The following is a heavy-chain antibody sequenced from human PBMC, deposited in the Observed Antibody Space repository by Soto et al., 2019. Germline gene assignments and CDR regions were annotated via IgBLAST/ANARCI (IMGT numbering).Heavy chain of an antibody. CDR1: GFTFSSHG. Sequence: QVQLVESGGGVVQPGRSLRVSCAASGFTFSSHGMHWVRQAPGKGLEWVAVISFDGSNKYYADSVKGRFTISRDNSKNTVYLQMNSLRAEDTAVYYCAKDYYGSGRGGMDVWGQGTTVTVSS. J-gene: IGHJ6*02. V-gene: IGHV3-30*18. CDR2: ISFDGSNK. D-gene: IGHD3-10*01. CDR3: AKDYYGSGRGGMDV.